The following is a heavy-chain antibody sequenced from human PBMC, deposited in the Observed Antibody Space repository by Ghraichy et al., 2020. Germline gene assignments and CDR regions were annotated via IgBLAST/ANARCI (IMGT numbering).Heavy chain of an antibody. D-gene: IGHD3-22*01. CDR1: GFSLSNARMG. Sequence: SGPTLVKPTETLTLTCTVSGFSLSNARMGVSWIRQPPGKALEWLAHIFSNDEKSYSTSLKSRLTISKDTSKSQVVLTMTNMDPVDTATYYCARIQGVDSSGYYYGEYYFDYWGQGTLVTVSS. V-gene: IGHV2-26*01. CDR3: ARIQGVDSSGYYYGEYYFDY. CDR2: IFSNDEK. J-gene: IGHJ4*02.